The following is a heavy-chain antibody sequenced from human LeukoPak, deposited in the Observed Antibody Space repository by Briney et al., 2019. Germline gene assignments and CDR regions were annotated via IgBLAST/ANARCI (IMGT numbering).Heavy chain of an antibody. CDR2: IKGDESAK. J-gene: IGHJ4*02. D-gene: IGHD1-26*01. V-gene: IGHV3-7*01. CDR1: GFTFSTYW. Sequence: GGSLRLSCAASGFTFSTYWMAWVRQAPGKGLEWVANIKGDESAKHQADSVKGRFTISRDNAQNSVYLQMSSLRVEDTAVYYCARDVGGSLDYWGQGTLVTVSS. CDR3: ARDVGGSLDY.